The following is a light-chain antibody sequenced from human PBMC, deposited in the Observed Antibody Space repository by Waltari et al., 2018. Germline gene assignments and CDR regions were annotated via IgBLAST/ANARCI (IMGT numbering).Light chain of an antibody. CDR2: DVV. CDR3: SSYASSK. CDR1: SSDIGGHNY. V-gene: IGLV2-14*01. J-gene: IGLJ2*01. Sequence: QSALTQPASVSGSPGQTITISCTGTSSDIGGHNYVSWYQQHPGKAPKLMIYDVVKRPSGVSIRFSGSKSGTTASLTISGLQAEDDAIYYCSSYASSKFGGGTKLTVL.